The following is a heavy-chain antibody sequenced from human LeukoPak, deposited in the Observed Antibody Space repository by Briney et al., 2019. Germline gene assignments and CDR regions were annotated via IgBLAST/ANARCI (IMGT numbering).Heavy chain of an antibody. J-gene: IGHJ4*02. D-gene: IGHD6-6*01. Sequence: PGRSLRLSCTSSGFNFGDYAMSWVRQAPGKGLEWVVFIRSKAYGGTTEYAASVKGKFPISRDHSKSIAYLQMNSLKTEDTAVYYCTRVGSSSSFDYWGQGTLVTVSS. CDR3: TRVGSSSSFDY. V-gene: IGHV3-49*04. CDR1: GFNFGDYA. CDR2: IRSKAYGGTT.